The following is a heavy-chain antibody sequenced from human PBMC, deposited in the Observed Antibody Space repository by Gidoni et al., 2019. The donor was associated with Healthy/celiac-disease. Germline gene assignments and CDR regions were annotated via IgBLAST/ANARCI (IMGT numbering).Heavy chain of an antibody. CDR3: ARHWQQDFQH. CDR1: GGSISSSSYY. J-gene: IGHJ1*01. Sequence: QLQLQESGPGLVKPSETLSLTCTVSGGSISSSSYYWGWIRQPPGKGLEWIGSIYYSGSAYYNPSLKSRVTISVDTSKNQFSLKLSSVTAADTAVYYCARHWQQDFQHWGQGTLVTVSS. CDR2: IYYSGSA. V-gene: IGHV4-39*01. D-gene: IGHD6-13*01.